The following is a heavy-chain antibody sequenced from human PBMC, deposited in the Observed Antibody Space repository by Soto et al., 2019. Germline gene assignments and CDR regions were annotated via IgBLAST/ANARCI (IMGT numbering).Heavy chain of an antibody. CDR3: ARLVDSSSWSRYIDY. V-gene: IGHV5-51*01. CDR2: IYPGDSDT. D-gene: IGHD6-13*01. Sequence: GESLKISCKVSGYSFTSYWIGWVRQMPGKGLEWMGIIYPGDSDTRYSPSFQGQVTISVDKSISTAYLQWSSLKASDTAMYYCARLVDSSSWSRYIDYWGQGTLVTVSS. J-gene: IGHJ4*02. CDR1: GYSFTSYW.